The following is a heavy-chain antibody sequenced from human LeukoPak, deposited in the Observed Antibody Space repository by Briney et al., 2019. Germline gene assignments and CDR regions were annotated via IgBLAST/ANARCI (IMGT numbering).Heavy chain of an antibody. V-gene: IGHV1-69*04. J-gene: IGHJ3*02. CDR3: ARGLGNDAFDI. D-gene: IGHD1-1*01. CDR1: GGTFSSYA. Sequence: ASVKVSCRASGGTFSSYAISWVRQAPGQGREWMGRIIPIFGIANYAQKFQGRVTITADKSTSTAYMELSSLRSEDTAVYYCARGLGNDAFDIWGQGTMVTVSS. CDR2: IIPIFGIA.